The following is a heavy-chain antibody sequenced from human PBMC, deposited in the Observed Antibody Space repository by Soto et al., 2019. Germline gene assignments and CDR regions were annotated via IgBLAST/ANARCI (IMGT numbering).Heavy chain of an antibody. CDR1: GGSISSGDYY. CDR2: IYYSGST. D-gene: IGHD3-10*01. J-gene: IGHJ5*02. CDR3: ARVSPLWFGELTNWFDP. V-gene: IGHV4-30-4*01. Sequence: QVQLQESGPGLVKPSQTLSLTCTVSGGSISSGDYYWSWIRQPPGKGLEWIGYIYYSGSTYYNPSLKSRVTISVDTSKNQCSLKLSSVTAADTAVYYCARVSPLWFGELTNWFDPWGQGTLVTVSS.